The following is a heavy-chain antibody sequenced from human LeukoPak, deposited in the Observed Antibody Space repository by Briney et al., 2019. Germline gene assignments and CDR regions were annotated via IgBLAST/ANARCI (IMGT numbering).Heavy chain of an antibody. CDR2: IYYSGST. D-gene: IGHD5-18*01. Sequence: PSQTLSLTCTVSGGSISSGGYYWSWIRQHPGKGLEWIGFIYYSGSTYYNPSLKSRVTISVDTSKNQFSLKLGSVTAADTAVYYCARVNSYGSQFDYWGQGTLVTVSS. CDR1: GGSISSGGYY. V-gene: IGHV4-31*03. CDR3: ARVNSYGSQFDY. J-gene: IGHJ4*02.